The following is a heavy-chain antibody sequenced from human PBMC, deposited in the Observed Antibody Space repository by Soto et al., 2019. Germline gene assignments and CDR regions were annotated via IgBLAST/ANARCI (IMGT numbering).Heavy chain of an antibody. CDR1: GFTFISYS. J-gene: IGHJ5*02. Sequence: GGSLRLSCAASGFTFISYSMNWVRQAPGKGLEWVSYISSSSSTIYYADSVKGRFTISRDNAKNSLYLQMNSLRDEDTAVYYCARDLPDSSGWPYNWFDPWGQGTLVTVSS. CDR3: ARDLPDSSGWPYNWFDP. D-gene: IGHD6-19*01. V-gene: IGHV3-48*02. CDR2: ISSSSSTI.